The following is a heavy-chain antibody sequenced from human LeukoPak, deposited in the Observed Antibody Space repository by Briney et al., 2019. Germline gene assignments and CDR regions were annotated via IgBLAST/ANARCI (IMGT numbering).Heavy chain of an antibody. D-gene: IGHD3-22*01. CDR2: ISGSGGST. CDR3: AKDRDYDRFGMDV. Sequence: GGSLRLSCAASGFTFSDYYMSWIRQAPGKGLEWVSAISGSGGSTYYADSVKGRFTISRDNSKNTLYLQMNSLRAEDTAVYYCAKDRDYDRFGMDVWGQGTTVTVSS. V-gene: IGHV3-23*01. CDR1: GFTFSDYY. J-gene: IGHJ6*02.